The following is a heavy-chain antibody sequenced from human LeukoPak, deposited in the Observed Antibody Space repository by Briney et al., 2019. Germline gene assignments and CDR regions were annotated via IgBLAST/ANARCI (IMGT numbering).Heavy chain of an antibody. CDR3: ARGGSWAPLDV. D-gene: IGHD3-16*01. CDR2: IRNKANSYST. J-gene: IGHJ6*02. CDR1: GFTFSSYA. Sequence: GRSLRLSCAASGFTFSSYAMHWVRQAPGKGLEWVGRIRNKANSYSTEYAASVKGRFTISRDDSKNSVYLQMNSLKAEDTAVYCCARGGSWAPLDVWGQGTTVTVSS. V-gene: IGHV3-72*01.